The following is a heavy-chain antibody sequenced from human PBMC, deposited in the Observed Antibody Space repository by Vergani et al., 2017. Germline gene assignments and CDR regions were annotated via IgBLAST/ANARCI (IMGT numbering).Heavy chain of an antibody. CDR3: AKADSSPLSCYYYYMDV. CDR1: GFAFSRYA. V-gene: IGHV3-23*01. CDR2: LTASGAGI. J-gene: IGHJ6*03. Sequence: EVQLLESGGRLVQPGGSLRLSCVASGFAFSRYAMCWVRQAPGKGLEWVSGLTASGAGISYADSVRGRFTISRDNSKNTLFLQMDSLRAEDTAVYYCAKADSSPLSCYYYYMDVWGKGTTVTVSS. D-gene: IGHD4-11*01.